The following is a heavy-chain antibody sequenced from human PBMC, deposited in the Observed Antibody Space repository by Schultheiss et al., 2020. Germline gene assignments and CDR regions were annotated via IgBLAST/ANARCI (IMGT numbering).Heavy chain of an antibody. CDR1: GFSLSNARMG. CDR3: ARYSGSFYYFDY. J-gene: IGHJ4*02. D-gene: IGHD1-26*01. V-gene: IGHV2-70*11. Sequence: SGPTLVKPTETLTLTCTVSGFSLSNARMGVSWIRQPPGKALEWLARIDWDDDKYYSTSLKTRLTISKDTSKNQVVLTMTNMDPVDTATYYCARYSGSFYYFDYWGQGTLVTVSS. CDR2: IDWDDDK.